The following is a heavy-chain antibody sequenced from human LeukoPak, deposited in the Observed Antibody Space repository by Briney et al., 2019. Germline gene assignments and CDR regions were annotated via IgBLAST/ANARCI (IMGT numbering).Heavy chain of an antibody. CDR2: FDPEDGET. CDR1: GYTLTELS. Sequence: ASVKVSCKVSGYTLTELSMHWVRQAPGKGLEWMGGFDPEDGETIYAQEFQGRVTMTEDTSTDTAYMELSSLRSEDTAVYYCATDHYNAISTFDIWGQGTMVTVSS. D-gene: IGHD3-9*01. CDR3: ATDHYNAISTFDI. J-gene: IGHJ3*02. V-gene: IGHV1-24*01.